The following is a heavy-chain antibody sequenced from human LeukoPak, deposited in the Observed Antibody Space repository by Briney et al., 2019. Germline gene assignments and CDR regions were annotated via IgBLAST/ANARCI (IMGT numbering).Heavy chain of an antibody. V-gene: IGHV1-18*04. J-gene: IGHJ4*02. Sequence: ASVKVSCKVSGYTFTDYYMHWVQQAPGQGLEWMGWISGYNANTIYAQKLHGRVTMTTDTSTSTAYMELRSLTSDDTAVYYCATERSYGYFDYWGQGTLVTVSS. D-gene: IGHD5-18*01. CDR3: ATERSYGYFDY. CDR1: GYTFTDYY. CDR2: ISGYNANT.